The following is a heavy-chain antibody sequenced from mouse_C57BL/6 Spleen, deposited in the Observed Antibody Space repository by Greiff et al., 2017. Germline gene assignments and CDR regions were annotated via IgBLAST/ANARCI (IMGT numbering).Heavy chain of an antibody. D-gene: IGHD1-1*01. CDR3: ARQNGSSYNFAY. CDR2: ISSGGSYT. Sequence: EVMLVESGGDLVKPGGSLKLSCAASGFTFSSYGMSWVRQTPDKRLEWVATISSGGSYTYYPDRVKGRFTISRDNAKKTLCLQMSSLKSEDTAMYYFARQNGSSYNFAYWGQGTLVTVSA. CDR1: GFTFSSYG. J-gene: IGHJ3*01. V-gene: IGHV5-6*01.